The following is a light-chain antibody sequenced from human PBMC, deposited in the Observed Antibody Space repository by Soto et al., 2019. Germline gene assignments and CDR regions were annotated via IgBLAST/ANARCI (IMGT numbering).Light chain of an antibody. CDR3: QSYDSSLSGAYV. J-gene: IGLJ1*01. CDR1: SSNIGAGYD. V-gene: IGLV1-40*01. CDR2: GNS. Sequence: QSVLTQPPSVSGAPGQRVTISCTGSSSNIGAGYDVHWYQQHPGTAPKLLIYGNSNRPSGVPDRCSGSKSGTSASLAITGLQAEDEADYYCQSYDSSLSGAYVFGTGTKLTVL.